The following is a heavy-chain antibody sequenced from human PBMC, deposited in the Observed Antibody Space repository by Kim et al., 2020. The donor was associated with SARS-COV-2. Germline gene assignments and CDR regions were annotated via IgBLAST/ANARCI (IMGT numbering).Heavy chain of an antibody. Sequence: GGSLRLSCAASGFTFSSYAMSWVRQAPGKGLEWVSSISGSAGSTNYADSVRGRFTISRDNSKNTLYLQMNSLRAEDTAVYYCAKEDGSGSYRNFNFDYWGQGTLVTVSS. CDR2: ISGSAGST. D-gene: IGHD3-10*01. V-gene: IGHV3-23*01. J-gene: IGHJ4*02. CDR1: GFTFSSYA. CDR3: AKEDGSGSYRNFNFDY.